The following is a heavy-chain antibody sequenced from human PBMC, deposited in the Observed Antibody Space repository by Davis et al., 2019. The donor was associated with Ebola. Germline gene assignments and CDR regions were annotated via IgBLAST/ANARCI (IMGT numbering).Heavy chain of an antibody. J-gene: IGHJ1*01. V-gene: IGHV3-9*01. CDR1: GFTFDDYA. D-gene: IGHD1-26*01. CDR3: AKPPGGSYAI. CDR2: ISWNSGSI. Sequence: SLKISCAASGFTFDDYAMHWVRQAPGKGLEWVSGISWNSGSIGYADSVKGRFTISRDNAKNSLYLQMNSLRAEDTAVYYCAKPPGGSYAIWGQGTLVTVSS.